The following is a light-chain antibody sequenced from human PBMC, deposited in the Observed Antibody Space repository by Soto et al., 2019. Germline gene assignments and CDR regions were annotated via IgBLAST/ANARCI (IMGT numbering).Light chain of an antibody. CDR3: SSYTISSAQEVV. J-gene: IGLJ2*01. V-gene: IGLV2-14*01. CDR1: SSDVGGYNH. CDR2: EVS. Sequence: QSALTQPASVSGSPGQSITISCTGTSSDVGGYNHVSWYQQHPGKGPKLLIFEVSNRPSGISTRFSGSKSGNTASLTISGLQAEDEADYYCSSYTISSAQEVVFGGGTKVTVL.